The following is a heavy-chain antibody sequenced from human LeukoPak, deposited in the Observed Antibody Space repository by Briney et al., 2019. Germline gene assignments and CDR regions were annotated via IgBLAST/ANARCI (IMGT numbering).Heavy chain of an antibody. Sequence: GGSLRLSCADSGFTFSSYAMSWVRQAPGKGLEWVSAISGSGGGTYYADSVKGRFTISRDNSKNTLYLQMNSLRAEDTAVYYCAKADSSGYYPLDYWGQGTLVTVSS. CDR3: AKADSSGYYPLDY. CDR2: ISGSGGGT. J-gene: IGHJ4*02. D-gene: IGHD3-22*01. CDR1: GFTFSSYA. V-gene: IGHV3-23*01.